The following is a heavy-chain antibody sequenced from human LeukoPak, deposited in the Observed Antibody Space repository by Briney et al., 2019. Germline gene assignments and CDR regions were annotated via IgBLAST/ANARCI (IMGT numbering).Heavy chain of an antibody. CDR3: ARVRVSFYGSGSHFDY. CDR1: GYTFTSYG. CDR2: ISAYNGNT. D-gene: IGHD3-10*01. Sequence: ASVKVSCKASGYTFTSYGISWVRQAPGQGLEWMGWISAYNGNTNYAQKLQGRVTMTTDTSTSTAYMELRSLRSDDTAVYYCARVRVSFYGSGSHFDYWGQGTLVTVSS. J-gene: IGHJ4*02. V-gene: IGHV1-18*01.